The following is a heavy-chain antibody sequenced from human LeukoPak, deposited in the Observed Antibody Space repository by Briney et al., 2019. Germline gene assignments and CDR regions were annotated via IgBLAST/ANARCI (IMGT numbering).Heavy chain of an antibody. CDR1: GYSFTSYW. Sequence: GESLKISCKDSGYSFTSYWISWVRQMPGKGLEWMGRIDPSDSYTNYSPSFQGHVTISADKSISTAYLQWSSLKASDTAMYYCASSIVVVPAATIDYWGQGTLVTVSS. J-gene: IGHJ4*02. CDR2: IDPSDSYT. V-gene: IGHV5-10-1*01. CDR3: ASSIVVVPAATIDY. D-gene: IGHD2-2*01.